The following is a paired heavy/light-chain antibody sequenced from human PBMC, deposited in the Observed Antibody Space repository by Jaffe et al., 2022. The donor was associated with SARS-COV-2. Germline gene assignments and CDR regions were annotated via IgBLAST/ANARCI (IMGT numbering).Heavy chain of an antibody. Sequence: QVQLQQSGPGLVKPSQTLSLTCAIAGDSVSSNSAGWNWIRQSPSRGLEWLGRTYYRSKWYNDYAVSVKSRITINPDTSKNQFSLQLTSVTPEDTAVYYCARTTYRRGDIWGQGTMVTVSS. D-gene: IGHD1-1*01. CDR1: GDSVSSNSAG. J-gene: IGHJ3*02. CDR2: TYYRSKWYN. CDR3: ARTTYRRGDI. V-gene: IGHV6-1*01.
Light chain of an antibody. CDR3: QQSYSSPLT. V-gene: IGKV1-39*01. CDR1: QSITSS. Sequence: DIQMTQSPSSLSASVGDRVTITCRASQSITSSLCWYQQKPGKAPNLLIYASSSLQSGVPSRFSASGSGTDFTLTISSLQPEDFATYYCQQSYSSPLTFGGGTKVEI. J-gene: IGKJ4*01. CDR2: ASS.